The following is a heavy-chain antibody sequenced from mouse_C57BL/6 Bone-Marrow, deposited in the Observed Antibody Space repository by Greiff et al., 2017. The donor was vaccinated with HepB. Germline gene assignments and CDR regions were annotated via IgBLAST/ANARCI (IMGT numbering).Heavy chain of an antibody. CDR2: ISHSGST. D-gene: IGHD2-5*01. CDR1: GYSITSDY. CDR3: ARLYSNYFDY. J-gene: IGHJ2*01. V-gene: IGHV3-8*01. Sequence: EVQLKQSGPGLAKPSQTLSLTCSVTGYSITSDYWNWIRKFPGNKLEYMGYISHSGSTNYNPSLKSRISITRDTSKNQYYLQLHSVTTEDTATYYCARLYSNYFDYWGQGTTLTVSS.